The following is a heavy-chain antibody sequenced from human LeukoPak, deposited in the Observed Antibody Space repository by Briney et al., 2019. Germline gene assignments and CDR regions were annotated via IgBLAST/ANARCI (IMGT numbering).Heavy chain of an antibody. CDR3: ARQVDSRGYYYAY. V-gene: IGHV4-59*08. D-gene: IGHD3-22*01. J-gene: IGHJ4*02. CDR1: RGSISTYY. Sequence: PSETLSLTCTVSRGSISTYYWSWIRQPPAKGLERIGYIYYTGSNSYNPSLKSRVTLSVDTSKSQFSLKLNSVTAADAAVYYCARQVDSRGYYYAYWGQGILVTVSS. CDR2: IYYTGSN.